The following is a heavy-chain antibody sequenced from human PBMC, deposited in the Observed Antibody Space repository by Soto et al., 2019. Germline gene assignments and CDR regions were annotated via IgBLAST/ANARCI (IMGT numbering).Heavy chain of an antibody. J-gene: IGHJ4*02. Sequence: ASVKVSCKASGYTFTSYAMHWVRQAPGQRLEWMGWINAGNGNTKYSQKFQGRVTITRDTSASTAYMELSSLRSEDTAVYYCARVSLSSGYHTGDYWGQGTLVTVSS. V-gene: IGHV1-3*01. D-gene: IGHD3-22*01. CDR1: GYTFTSYA. CDR3: ARVSLSSGYHTGDY. CDR2: INAGNGNT.